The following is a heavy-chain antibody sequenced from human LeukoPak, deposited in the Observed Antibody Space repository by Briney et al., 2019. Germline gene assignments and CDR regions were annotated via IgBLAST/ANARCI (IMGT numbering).Heavy chain of an antibody. CDR3: ARGLGTGYSDY. CDR2: ISSSSSYI. Sequence: PGGSLSLSCAASGFTFSSYSMNWVRQAPGKGLEWVSSISSSSSYIYYADSVKGRFTISRDNAKNSLYLQMNSLRAEDTAVYYCARGLGTGYSDYWGQGTLVTVSS. D-gene: IGHD1/OR15-1a*01. V-gene: IGHV3-21*01. J-gene: IGHJ4*02. CDR1: GFTFSSYS.